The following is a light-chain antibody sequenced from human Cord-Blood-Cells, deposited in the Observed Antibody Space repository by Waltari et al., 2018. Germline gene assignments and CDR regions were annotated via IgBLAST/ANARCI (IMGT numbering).Light chain of an antibody. Sequence: DRVTITCRASQSISSYLNWYQHKPGKAPKLLIYAASSLQSGVPSRFSGSGSGTDFTLTISSLQPEDFATYYCQQSYSTPRLLTFGGGTKVEIK. CDR3: QQSYSTPRLLT. J-gene: IGKJ4*01. CDR1: QSISSY. CDR2: AAS. V-gene: IGKV1-39*01.